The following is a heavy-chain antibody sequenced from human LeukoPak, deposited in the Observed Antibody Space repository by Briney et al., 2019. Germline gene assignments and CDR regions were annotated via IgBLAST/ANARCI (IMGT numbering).Heavy chain of an antibody. V-gene: IGHV4-4*07. D-gene: IGHD3-22*01. CDR2: IYTSGGT. Sequence: SETLTSPVTVLGSSIPISGSRWFPQPAGKGLEWIGRIYTSGGTVYNPSLKSRVTMSVDTSKNQFSLTLSSVTAAGTAVYYCARGFFYYDSSGHGSYFDVWGQGTLVTVSS. CDR1: GSSIPISG. J-gene: IGHJ3*01. CDR3: ARGFFYYDSSGHGSYFDV.